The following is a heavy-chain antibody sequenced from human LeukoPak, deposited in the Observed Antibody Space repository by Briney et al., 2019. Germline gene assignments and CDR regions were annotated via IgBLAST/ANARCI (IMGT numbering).Heavy chain of an antibody. J-gene: IGHJ4*02. CDR1: GFTFTTYG. CDR2: IWYDGSNK. V-gene: IGHV3-33*01. D-gene: IGHD1-14*01. CDR3: AAGEPYVY. Sequence: GGSLRLSCAASGFTFTTYGMHWVRQAPGKGLEWVAIIWYDGSNKYYADSVKGRFTIPRDNSKNTLYLQMSSLRAEDTAVYYCAAGEPYVYWGQGALVTVSS.